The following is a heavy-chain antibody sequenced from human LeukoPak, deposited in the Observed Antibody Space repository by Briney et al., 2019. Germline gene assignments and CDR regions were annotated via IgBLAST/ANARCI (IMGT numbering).Heavy chain of an antibody. D-gene: IGHD6-13*01. V-gene: IGHV1-2*02. Sequence: ASVKVSCKASGYTFTSNYMHWVRQAPGQGLEWMGWINPNSGGTNYAQKFQGRVTMTRDTSISTAYMELSRLRSDDTAVYYCAREDSSSWYYFDYWGQGTLVTVSS. CDR3: AREDSSSWYYFDY. J-gene: IGHJ4*02. CDR1: GYTFTSNY. CDR2: INPNSGGT.